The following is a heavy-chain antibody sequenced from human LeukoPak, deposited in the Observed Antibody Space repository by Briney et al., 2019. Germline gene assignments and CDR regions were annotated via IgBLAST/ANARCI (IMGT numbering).Heavy chain of an antibody. J-gene: IGHJ6*02. CDR1: GYTFTSYG. V-gene: IGHV1-18*01. CDR3: ARNSSRGPYYYGMDV. CDR2: ISAYNGNT. Sequence: ASVKVSCKASGYTFTSYGISWVQQAPGQGLEWMGWISAYNGNTNYAQKLQGRVTMTTDTSTSTAYMELRSLRSDDTAVYYCARNSSRGPYYYGMDVWGQGTTVTVSS. D-gene: IGHD2-15*01.